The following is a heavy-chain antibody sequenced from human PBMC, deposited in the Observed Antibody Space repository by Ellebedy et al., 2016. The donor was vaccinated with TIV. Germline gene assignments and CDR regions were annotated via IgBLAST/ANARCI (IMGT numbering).Heavy chain of an antibody. V-gene: IGHV3-23*01. CDR2: ITGGGDTT. CDR1: GFTFSSHG. CDR3: ATCSGGSCYSGDYFDY. D-gene: IGHD2-15*01. J-gene: IGHJ4*02. Sequence: GESLKISCAASGFTFSSHGMAWVRQAPGKGLEWLSGITGGGDTTYYADSVKGRFTTSRDNSKNTLYLQMNSLRAEDTAVYYCATCSGGSCYSGDYFDYWGQGTLVTVSS.